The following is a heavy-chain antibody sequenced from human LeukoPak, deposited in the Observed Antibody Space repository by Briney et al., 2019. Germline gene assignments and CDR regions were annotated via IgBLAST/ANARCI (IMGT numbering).Heavy chain of an antibody. CDR2: IKQDGSEK. CDR3: AREDDTMIVEANPFYFDY. V-gene: IGHV3-7*01. CDR1: GFTLSSHW. Sequence: GGSLRLSCAASGFTLSSHWMSWVRQAPGKGLEWVANIKQDGSEKYYEDSVQGRFTIPRDNAKNQLHLQIDHLRGEDTAVYYCAREDDTMIVEANPFYFDYWGQGTLVTVSS. D-gene: IGHD3-22*01. J-gene: IGHJ4*02.